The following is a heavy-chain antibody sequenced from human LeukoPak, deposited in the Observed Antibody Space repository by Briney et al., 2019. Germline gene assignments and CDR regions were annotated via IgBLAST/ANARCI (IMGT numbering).Heavy chain of an antibody. CDR3: ARGEEMATITTFDY. D-gene: IGHD5-24*01. CDR1: GYTFTSYG. Sequence: SVKVSCKASGYTFTSYGISWVRQAPGQGLEWMGGIIPIFGTANYAQKFQGRVTITADKSTSTAYMELSSLRSEDTAVYYCARGEEMATITTFDYWGQGTLVTVSS. V-gene: IGHV1-69*06. J-gene: IGHJ4*02. CDR2: IIPIFGTA.